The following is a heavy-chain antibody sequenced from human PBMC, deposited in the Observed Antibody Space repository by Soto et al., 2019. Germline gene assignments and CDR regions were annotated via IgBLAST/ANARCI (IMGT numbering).Heavy chain of an antibody. J-gene: IGHJ2*01. D-gene: IGHD1-26*01. CDR1: GYTFTSYY. Sequence: QVQLVQSGAEVKKPGASVKVSCKASGYTFTSYYMNWVRQAPGQGLEWMGINNPSGGSTSYAQKLQGRVTMTRDTSTSTVYMELSSLRSEDTAVYYCARDGTVVGATTSWYFDLWGRGTLVTVSS. V-gene: IGHV1-46*04. CDR2: NNPSGGST. CDR3: ARDGTVVGATTSWYFDL.